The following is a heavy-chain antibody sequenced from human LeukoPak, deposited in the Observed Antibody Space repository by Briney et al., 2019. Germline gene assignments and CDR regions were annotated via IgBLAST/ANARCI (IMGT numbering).Heavy chain of an antibody. V-gene: IGHV4-59*01. Sequence: PSETLSLTCTVSGGSISSYYWSGLRQPAGKGVEGVGYMYYSGRTNYNPSLKSRVTISVDPSKNQFSLKLSSVTAADTAVYYCARVNWNWSLDYWGQGTLVTVSS. CDR1: GGSISSYY. J-gene: IGHJ4*02. CDR3: ARVNWNWSLDY. D-gene: IGHD1-7*01. CDR2: MYYSGRT.